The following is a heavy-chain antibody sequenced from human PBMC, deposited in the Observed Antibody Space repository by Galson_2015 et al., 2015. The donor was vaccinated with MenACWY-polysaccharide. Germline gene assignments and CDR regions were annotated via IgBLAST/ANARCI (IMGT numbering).Heavy chain of an antibody. J-gene: IGHJ5*02. V-gene: IGHV3-23*01. CDR3: AKDSTDFWSVAGRFDH. CDR2: IRSSGTNT. CDR1: GFTFTSYA. D-gene: IGHD3-3*01. Sequence: ASGFTFTSYAMSWVRQAPGKGLEWVSAIRSSGTNTYYADSVKGRFTISRDNSKNTLYLQMNSLRAEDTAVYYCAKDSTDFWSVAGRFDHWGQGTLVTVSS.